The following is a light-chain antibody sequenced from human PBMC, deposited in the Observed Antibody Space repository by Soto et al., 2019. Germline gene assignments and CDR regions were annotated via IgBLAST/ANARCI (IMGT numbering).Light chain of an antibody. CDR1: SSDVGGYNS. Sequence: QSVLTQPPSASGSPGQSVTISCTGTSSDVGGYNSVSWYQHHPGKAPKLMIYEVNKRPSGVPDRFSGSKSGNTASLSVSGLQAEDEADYYCSSYAGNNNLVFGGGTKLTVL. V-gene: IGLV2-8*01. CDR3: SSYAGNNNLV. J-gene: IGLJ2*01. CDR2: EVN.